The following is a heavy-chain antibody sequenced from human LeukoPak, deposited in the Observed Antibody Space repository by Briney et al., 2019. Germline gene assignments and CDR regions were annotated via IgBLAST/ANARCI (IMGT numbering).Heavy chain of an antibody. D-gene: IGHD3-10*01. CDR3: ARVARYASGSPDYTDS. V-gene: IGHV3-21*01. J-gene: IGHJ4*02. CDR1: GFTFSGYS. CDR2: ISSSGSYI. Sequence: GVSLRLSCAASGFTFSGYSMNWVRQAPGTGLEWVSSISSSGSYIFYADSVKGRFTISRDNAKNALYLQMNSLRAEDTAVYYCARVARYASGSPDYTDSWGQGTLVTVSS.